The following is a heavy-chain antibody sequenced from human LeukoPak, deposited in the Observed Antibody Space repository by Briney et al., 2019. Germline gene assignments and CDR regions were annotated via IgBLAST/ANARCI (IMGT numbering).Heavy chain of an antibody. CDR2: IKSDGTT. Sequence: GGSLRLSCAASGFTFSSYWMHWVRQAPGKGLVWVSRIKSDGTTNYADSVKGRFTISRDNAKNTLSLQLNSLRAEDTGVYYCARAPSEIGGYYPEYFRHWGQGTLVTVSS. CDR3: ARAPSEIGGYYPEYFRH. V-gene: IGHV3-74*01. CDR1: GFTFSSYW. J-gene: IGHJ1*01. D-gene: IGHD3-22*01.